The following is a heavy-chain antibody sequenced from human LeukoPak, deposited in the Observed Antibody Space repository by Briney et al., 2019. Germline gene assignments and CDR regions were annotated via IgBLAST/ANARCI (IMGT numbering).Heavy chain of an antibody. D-gene: IGHD3-22*01. J-gene: IGHJ4*02. CDR3: ARGSHSGDYDRLDY. CDR2: IYTSGST. V-gene: IGHV4-4*07. Sequence: SETLSLTCTVSGGSISSYYCSWIRQPAGKGLEWIGRIYTSGSTNYNPSLKSRVTMSVDMSKNQFSLKLSSVTAADTAVYYCARGSHSGDYDRLDYWGQGTLVTVSS. CDR1: GGSISSYY.